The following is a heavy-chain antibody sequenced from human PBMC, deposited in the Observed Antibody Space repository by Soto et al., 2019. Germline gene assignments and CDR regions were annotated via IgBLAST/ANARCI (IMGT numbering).Heavy chain of an antibody. D-gene: IGHD5-12*01. CDR3: ARHSGRTFDS. Sequence: PSETLSLTCFHSANSLSSPTWRSWSRLPPEKGLEWIGEPSESGNTKYNPSLKSRVTISVDKSKNHLSLNLNSVTAADTAMYFFARHSGRTFDSWG. V-gene: IGHV4-4*02. J-gene: IGHJ4*01. CDR2: PSESGNT. CDR1: ANSLSSPTW.